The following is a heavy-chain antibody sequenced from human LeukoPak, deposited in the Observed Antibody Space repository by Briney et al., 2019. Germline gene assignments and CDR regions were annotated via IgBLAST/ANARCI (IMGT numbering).Heavy chain of an antibody. V-gene: IGHV1-18*01. CDR2: ISAYNGNT. CDR3: ARDWYYDFWSGYYGHYYYYMDV. J-gene: IGHJ6*03. CDR1: GYTFTSYG. D-gene: IGHD3-3*01. Sequence: GASVKVSCKASGYTFTSYGISWVRQAPGQGLEWMGWISAYNGNTNYAQKLQGRVTMTTDTSTSTAYMELRSLRSDDTAVYYCARDWYYDFWSGYYGHYYYYMDVWGKGTTVTVSS.